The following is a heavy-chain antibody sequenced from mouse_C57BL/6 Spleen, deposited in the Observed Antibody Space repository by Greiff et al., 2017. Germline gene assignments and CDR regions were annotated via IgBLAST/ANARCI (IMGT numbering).Heavy chain of an antibody. J-gene: IGHJ3*01. V-gene: IGHV5-15*04. CDR2: ISNLAYSI. Sequence: DVKLVESGGGLVQPGGSLKLSCAASGFTFSDYGMAWVRQAPRKGPEWVAFISNLAYSIYYADTVTGRFTISRENAKNTLYLEMSSLRSEDTAMYYCARRGSSYDWFAYWGQGTLVTVSA. CDR1: GFTFSDYG. CDR3: ARRGSSYDWFAY. D-gene: IGHD1-1*01.